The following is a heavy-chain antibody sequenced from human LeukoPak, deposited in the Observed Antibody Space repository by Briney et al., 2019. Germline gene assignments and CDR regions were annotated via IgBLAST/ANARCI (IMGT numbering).Heavy chain of an antibody. Sequence: PSETLSLTCTVSGGSISSYYWSWIRQPAGKGLEWIGRIYTSGSTNYNPSLKSRVTMSVDTSKNQFSLKLSSVTAADTAVYYCARDALYSSGWYGQYYFDYWGQGTLVTVSS. CDR1: GGSISSYY. CDR3: ARDALYSSGWYGQYYFDY. CDR2: IYTSGST. J-gene: IGHJ4*02. V-gene: IGHV4-4*07. D-gene: IGHD6-19*01.